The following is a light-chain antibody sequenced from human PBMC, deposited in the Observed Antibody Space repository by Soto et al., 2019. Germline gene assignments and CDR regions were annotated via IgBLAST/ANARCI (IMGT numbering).Light chain of an antibody. J-gene: IGLJ7*01. CDR2: SNT. V-gene: IGLV1-44*01. CDR1: SSDIGSNP. Sequence: QSVLTQPPSASGTPGQRVSISCSGSSSDIGSNPVSWYQQLPGTAPKLLIYSNTDRPSGVPDRFAGMKSGTSASLAISGLQAEDEADYYCTSWADGLYGCVFGGGTQLTVL. CDR3: TSWADGLYGCV.